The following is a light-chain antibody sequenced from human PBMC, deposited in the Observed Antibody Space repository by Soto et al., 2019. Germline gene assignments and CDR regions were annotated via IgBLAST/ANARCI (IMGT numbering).Light chain of an antibody. CDR2: EVR. CDR1: MRDVGAYNL. V-gene: IGLV2-14*01. Sequence: QSALTQPASVSGSAGQSITISCSGTMRDVGAYNLVSWYQQHPGKAPKLIIYEVRNRPSGISSRFSGSRSGNTASLTISGHQSEEEGDYYCSSYTARSPLVFGGGTKVTVL. J-gene: IGLJ3*02. CDR3: SSYTARSPLV.